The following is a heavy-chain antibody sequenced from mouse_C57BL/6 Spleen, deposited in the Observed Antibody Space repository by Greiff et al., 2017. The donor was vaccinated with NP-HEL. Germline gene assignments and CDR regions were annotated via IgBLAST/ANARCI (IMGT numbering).Heavy chain of an antibody. CDR3: ARSFYYDCVHYAMDY. V-gene: IGHV1-54*01. J-gene: IGHJ4*01. Sequence: VQLQESGAELVRPGTSVKVSCKASGYAFTNYLIEWVKQRPGQGLEWIGVINPGSGGTNYNEKFKGKATLTADKSSSTAYMQLSSLTSEDSAVYFCARSFYYDCVHYAMDYWGQGTSVTVSS. D-gene: IGHD2-4*01. CDR1: GYAFTNYL. CDR2: INPGSGGT.